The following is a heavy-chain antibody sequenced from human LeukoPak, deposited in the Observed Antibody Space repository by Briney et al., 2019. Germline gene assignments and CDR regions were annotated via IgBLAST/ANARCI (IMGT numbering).Heavy chain of an antibody. CDR3: AKDPRGAAESSGWYWLGGASDAGFEKRYYFDY. J-gene: IGHJ4*02. V-gene: IGHV3-30*18. CDR2: ISYDGSNK. Sequence: GGSLRLSCAASGFTFSSYGMHWVRQAPGKGLEWVAVISYDGSNKYFADSVKGRFTISRDNSKNTLYLQMNSLRAEDTAVYYCAKDPRGAAESSGWYWLGGASDAGFEKRYYFDYWGQGTLVTVSS. CDR1: GFTFSSYG. D-gene: IGHD6-19*01.